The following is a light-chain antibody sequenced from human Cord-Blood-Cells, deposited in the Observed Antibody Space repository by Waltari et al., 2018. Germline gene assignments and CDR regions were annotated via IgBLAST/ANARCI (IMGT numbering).Light chain of an antibody. CDR1: QSVSSY. J-gene: IGKJ2*01. Sequence: DSVLTQSPATLSLAPGERATLSCRASQSVSSYLAWYQQKPGQAPRLLIYDASNRAAGIPARFSGSGSGTDFTLTISSLEPEDFAVYYCQQRSNWPGTFGQGTKLEIK. CDR2: DAS. CDR3: QQRSNWPGT. V-gene: IGKV3-11*01.